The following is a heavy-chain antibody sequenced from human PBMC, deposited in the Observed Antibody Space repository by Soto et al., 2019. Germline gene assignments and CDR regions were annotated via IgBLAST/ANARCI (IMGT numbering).Heavy chain of an antibody. V-gene: IGHV3-21*06. Sequence: EVQLVESGGGLVKPGGSLRLSCAASGFIVTSYTVNWVRQAPGKGLEWVSSISGSSTYIYYADSVKGRFTISRDNAKNPLFLQLNSLRAEDTAVYYCARDRKIAVAGTSNYFYCGLDVWGQGTTVTVSS. J-gene: IGHJ6*02. CDR2: ISGSSTYI. D-gene: IGHD6-19*01. CDR3: ARDRKIAVAGTSNYFYCGLDV. CDR1: GFIVTSYT.